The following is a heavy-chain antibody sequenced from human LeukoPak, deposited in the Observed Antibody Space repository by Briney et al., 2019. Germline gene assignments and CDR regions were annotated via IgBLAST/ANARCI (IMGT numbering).Heavy chain of an antibody. V-gene: IGHV3-30*03. CDR2: ISSDGTKE. Sequence: GGSLRLSCAASEITFSIYAMHWVHHAPAKDLQWVATISSDGTKEDYADAVKGRFTISSDNSTNTLYLQMNSLRAEDTAVYYCARDGYTRYYFDYWSQGTLVTVSS. D-gene: IGHD5-24*01. J-gene: IGHJ4*02. CDR1: EITFSIYA. CDR3: ARDGYTRYYFDY.